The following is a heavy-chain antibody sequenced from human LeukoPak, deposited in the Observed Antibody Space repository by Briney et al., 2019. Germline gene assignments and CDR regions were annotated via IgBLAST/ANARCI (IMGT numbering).Heavy chain of an antibody. CDR3: ARVRYDFWSGYYAFDYGMDV. J-gene: IGHJ6*02. CDR1: GGSISSYY. V-gene: IGHV4-4*07. D-gene: IGHD3-3*01. CDR2: IYTSGST. Sequence: SATQSLTCTVSGGSISSYYWSWIRQPAGKGLEWIGRIYTSGSTNYNPSLKSRVTMSVDTSKNQFSLKLSSVTAADTAVYYCARVRYDFWSGYYAFDYGMDVWGQGTTVTVSS.